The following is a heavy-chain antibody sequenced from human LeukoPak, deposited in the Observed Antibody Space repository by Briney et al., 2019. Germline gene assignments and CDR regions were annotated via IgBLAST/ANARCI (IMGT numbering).Heavy chain of an antibody. Sequence: SETLSLTCAVYGGSFSDYYWSWIRQPPGKGLEWIGFIDYSGSSNYNPSLKSRVTISADPSTNHFSLNLTSVTAADTAVYFCARDHPVADWAPDIWGRGTMVTVSS. V-gene: IGHV4-59*13. D-gene: IGHD3-9*01. CDR1: GGSFSDYY. CDR2: IDYSGSS. J-gene: IGHJ3*02. CDR3: ARDHPVADWAPDI.